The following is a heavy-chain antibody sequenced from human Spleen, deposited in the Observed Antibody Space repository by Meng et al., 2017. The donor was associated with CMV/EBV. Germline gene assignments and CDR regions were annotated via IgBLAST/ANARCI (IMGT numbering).Heavy chain of an antibody. CDR2: IYSGGST. CDR3: ARDFRTFCGSPDCYDGFPH. J-gene: IGHJ4*02. Sequence: GGSLRLSCAASGFTVSNNYMSWVRQAPGKGLEWVSVIYSGGSTYYADSVKGRFTISRDNSKNTLYLQMNSLRAEDTAVYYCARDFRTFCGSPDCYDGFPHWGQGTLVTVSS. V-gene: IGHV3-53*01. D-gene: IGHD2-21*02. CDR1: GFTVSNNY.